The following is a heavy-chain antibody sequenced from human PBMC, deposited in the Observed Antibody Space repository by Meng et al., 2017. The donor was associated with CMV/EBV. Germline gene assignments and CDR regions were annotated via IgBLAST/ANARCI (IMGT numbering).Heavy chain of an antibody. V-gene: IGHV3-74*03. Sequence: EQRVESGGGLLQPWGSLRLSCADSGFTFSRYWMHWVRQVPGKGLVWVSLLNEDGSFTSYADSVKGRFTISRDNAKNTLYLQMNSLRVDDSGVYYCGRDLTGERDQWGQGTLVTVSS. D-gene: IGHD7-27*01. CDR2: LNEDGSFT. CDR3: GRDLTGERDQ. J-gene: IGHJ4*02. CDR1: GFTFSRYW.